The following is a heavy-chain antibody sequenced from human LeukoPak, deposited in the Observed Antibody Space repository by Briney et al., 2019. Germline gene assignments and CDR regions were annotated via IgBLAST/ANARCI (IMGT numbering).Heavy chain of an antibody. D-gene: IGHD6-19*01. CDR1: GGSISSYY. CDR2: IYYSGST. CDR3: ARAQYSSGWYDFDY. Sequence: SETLSLTCTVSGGSISSYYWSWIRQPPGKGLEWIGYIYYSGSTNYNPSLKSRVTISVDTSKNQFSLKLSSVTAADTAVYYCARAQYSSGWYDFDYWGQGTLVTVSS. J-gene: IGHJ4*02. V-gene: IGHV4-59*01.